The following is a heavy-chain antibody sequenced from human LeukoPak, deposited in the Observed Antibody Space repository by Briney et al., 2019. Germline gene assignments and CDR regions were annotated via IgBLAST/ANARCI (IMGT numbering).Heavy chain of an antibody. Sequence: GASVKVSCKASGYTFTGYYIHWVRQAPGQGLEWMGWINPNSGGRNYAQKFQGRVTMTRDTSISTAYMELSSLRSDDTAVYYCARVGGDDYGDPYAYYFDYWGRGTLVTVSS. J-gene: IGHJ4*02. V-gene: IGHV1-2*02. CDR3: ARVGGDDYGDPYAYYFDY. CDR1: GYTFTGYY. CDR2: INPNSGGR. D-gene: IGHD4-17*01.